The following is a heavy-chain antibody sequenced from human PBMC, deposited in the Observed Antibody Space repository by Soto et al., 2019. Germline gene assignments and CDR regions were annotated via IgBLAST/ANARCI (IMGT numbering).Heavy chain of an antibody. CDR1: GGSISSYY. J-gene: IGHJ4*02. V-gene: IGHV4-59*08. D-gene: IGHD6-13*01. Sequence: QVQLQESGPGLVKPSETLSLTCTVSGGSISSYYWSWIRQPPGKGLEWIGYIYYSGSTNYNPSLKSRVTISVDTSNNQFSLKLSSVTAADTAVYYCARTYSSRWYDYYFDYWGQGTLVTVSS. CDR3: ARTYSSRWYDYYFDY. CDR2: IYYSGST.